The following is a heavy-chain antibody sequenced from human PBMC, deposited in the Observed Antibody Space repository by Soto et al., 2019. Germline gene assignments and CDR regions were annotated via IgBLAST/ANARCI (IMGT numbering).Heavy chain of an antibody. CDR2: INTDGSST. D-gene: IGHD2-2*01. Sequence: EVQLVESGGGLVQPGGSLRLSCAVSGFTFSSFWMHWVRQAPGEGLVWVSRINTDGSSTSYADSVKGRFTISRENAKNTLYLQMNRLRVEDTAMYYCAKRVVDTFGLAYWGQGTLVTVSS. V-gene: IGHV3-74*01. CDR1: GFTFSSFW. J-gene: IGHJ4*02. CDR3: AKRVVDTFGLAY.